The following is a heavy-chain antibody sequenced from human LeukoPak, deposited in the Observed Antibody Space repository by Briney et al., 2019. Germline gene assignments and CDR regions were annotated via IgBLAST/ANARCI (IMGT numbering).Heavy chain of an antibody. CDR1: GFTFSSYA. V-gene: IGHV3-30*04. D-gene: IGHD5-18*01. J-gene: IGHJ6*02. CDR2: ISYDGSNK. CDR3: ARSGQGGGYSYVRKYYYGMGV. Sequence: GRSLRLSCAASGFTFSSYAVHWVRQAPGKGLEWVAVISYDGSNKYYADSVKGRFTISRDNSKNTLYPQVNSLRAEDTAVYYCARSGQGGGYSYVRKYYYGMGVRGQGTTVTVSS.